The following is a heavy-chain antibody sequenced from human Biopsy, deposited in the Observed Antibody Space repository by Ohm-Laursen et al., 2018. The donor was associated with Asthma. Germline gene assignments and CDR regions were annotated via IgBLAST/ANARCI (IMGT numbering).Heavy chain of an antibody. CDR1: GYTFTSYY. J-gene: IGHJ4*02. CDR3: ARRGITGTTLDY. D-gene: IGHD1-7*01. Sequence: ASVKVSCKASGYTFTSYYMHWVRQAPGQGLEWMGIINPSGGSTSYAQKFQGRVTMTRDTSTSTVYMELSSLRPEDTAVYYCARRGITGTTLDYWGQGTLVTVSS. CDR2: INPSGGST. V-gene: IGHV1-46*01.